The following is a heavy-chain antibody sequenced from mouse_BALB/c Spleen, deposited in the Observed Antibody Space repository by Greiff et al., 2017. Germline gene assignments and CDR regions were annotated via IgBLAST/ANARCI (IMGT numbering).Heavy chain of an antibody. D-gene: IGHD1-1*01. CDR3: ARYYGSSYAYAMDY. CDR1: GYTFTDYW. Sequence: VQLQQSGAELVMPGASVKMSCKASGYTFTDYWMHWVKQRPGQGLEWIGAIDTSDSYTSYNQKFKGKATLTVDESSSTAYMQLSSLTSEDSAVYYCARYYGSSYAYAMDYWGQGTSVTVSS. CDR2: IDTSDSYT. V-gene: IGHV1-69*01. J-gene: IGHJ4*01.